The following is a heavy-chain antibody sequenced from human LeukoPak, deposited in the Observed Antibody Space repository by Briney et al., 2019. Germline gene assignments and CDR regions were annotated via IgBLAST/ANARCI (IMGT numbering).Heavy chain of an antibody. CDR3: ATHYYDSSGYYLDFDY. CDR1: GYTFTSYG. Sequence: ASVKVSCKASGYTFTSYGISWVRQAPGQGLEWMGWISAYNGNTNYAQKPQGRVTMTTDTSTSTAYMELRSLRSDDTAVYYCATHYYDSSGYYLDFDYWGQGTLVTVSS. J-gene: IGHJ4*02. V-gene: IGHV1-18*01. CDR2: ISAYNGNT. D-gene: IGHD3-22*01.